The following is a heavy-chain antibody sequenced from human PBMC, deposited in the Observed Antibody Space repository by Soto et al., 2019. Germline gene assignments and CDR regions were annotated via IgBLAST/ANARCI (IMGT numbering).Heavy chain of an antibody. CDR3: ARTAIAAAGTGWFDP. CDR1: GFTFSSYS. V-gene: IGHV3-48*02. CDR2: ISSSSSTI. Sequence: ESGGGLVQPGGSLRLSCAASGFTFSSYSMNWVRQAPGKGLEWVSYISSSSSTIYYADSVKGRFTISRDNAKNSLYLQMNSLRDEDTAVYYCARTAIAAAGTGWFDPWGQGTLVTVSS. J-gene: IGHJ5*02. D-gene: IGHD6-13*01.